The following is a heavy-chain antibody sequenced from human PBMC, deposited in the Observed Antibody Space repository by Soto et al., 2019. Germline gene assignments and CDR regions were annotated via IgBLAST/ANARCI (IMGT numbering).Heavy chain of an antibody. CDR1: GFTFSEYW. Sequence: EVQLVESGGGLVQAGGSLRLSCAASGFTFSEYWVNWVRQTPGKGLEWVANIKGDGSEKYYVDSLKGRFTISRDNAKNSMYLQINSLRAEDTAGYYCARGTVAPGLDYWGQGTLVTVPS. V-gene: IGHV3-7*01. CDR2: IKGDGSEK. CDR3: ARGTVAPGLDY. D-gene: IGHD4-17*01. J-gene: IGHJ4*02.